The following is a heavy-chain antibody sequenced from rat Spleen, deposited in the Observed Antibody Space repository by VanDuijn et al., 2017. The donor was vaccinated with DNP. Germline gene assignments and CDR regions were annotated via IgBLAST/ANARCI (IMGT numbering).Heavy chain of an antibody. J-gene: IGHJ4*01. CDR1: GFTFSDYN. CDR3: ARGDA. V-gene: IGHV5-7*01. Sequence: EVQLVESGGDLVQPGGSLKLSCAASGFTFSDYNMAWVRQAPKKGLEWVATISYDDGSTYYRDSVKGRFTISRDNAKSTLYLQMDSLRSEDTATYYCARGDAWGQGTSVTVSS. CDR2: ISYDDGST.